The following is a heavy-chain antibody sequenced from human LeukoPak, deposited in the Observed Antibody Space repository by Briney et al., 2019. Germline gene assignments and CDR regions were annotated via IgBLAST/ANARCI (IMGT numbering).Heavy chain of an antibody. V-gene: IGHV1-69*05. CDR3: ARGGGWFEP. Sequence: SSVKVSCKASGGTFSSYAISWVRQAPGQGLEWMGRIIPIFGTANYAQKFQGRVTITTDESTSTDYMELSRLSSEDTAVYYCARGGGWFEPWGQGTLVTVSS. J-gene: IGHJ5*02. D-gene: IGHD3-10*01. CDR1: GGTFSSYA. CDR2: IIPIFGTA.